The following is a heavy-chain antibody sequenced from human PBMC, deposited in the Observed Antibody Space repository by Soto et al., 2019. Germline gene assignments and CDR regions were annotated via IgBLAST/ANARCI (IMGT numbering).Heavy chain of an antibody. D-gene: IGHD1-7*01. J-gene: IGHJ4*02. CDR1: GYTFTGHY. CDR3: GRGRSGELVVFY. V-gene: IGHV1-2*02. CDR2: IGPNKGDT. Sequence: QVQLXQSGAEVKKSGASXKVSCKASGYTFTGHYIHWVRQAPGQGPEWVGEIGPNKGDTKYAQKFQGRXTMTRDTXXXXVYMELSNLSPDDTAVYYCGRGRSGELVVFYWGQGTLVTVYS.